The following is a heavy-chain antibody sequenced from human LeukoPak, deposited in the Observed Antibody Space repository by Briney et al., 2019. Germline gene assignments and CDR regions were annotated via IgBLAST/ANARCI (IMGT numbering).Heavy chain of an antibody. J-gene: IGHJ4*02. CDR2: IKEDGSAR. V-gene: IGHV3-7*01. CDR1: GFTFSTYW. CDR3: ARDYWASDY. Sequence: PGGSLRLSCAASGFTFSTYWMSWVRQAPGKGLEWVANIKEDGSARYYVDSVKGRFTISRDNARNSLYLQMNSLRAKDTAVYYCARDYWASDYWGQGTLVTVSS. D-gene: IGHD2-8*02.